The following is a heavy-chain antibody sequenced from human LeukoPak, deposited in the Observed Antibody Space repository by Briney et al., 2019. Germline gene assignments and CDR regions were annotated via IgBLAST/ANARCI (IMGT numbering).Heavy chain of an antibody. Sequence: GGPLRLSCAASGFTFSSYSMNWVRQAPGKGLEWVSYISSSSSTIYYADSVKGRFTISRDNAKNSLYLQMNSLRAEDTAVYYCARAPRYGDYYFDYWGQGTLVTVSS. CDR2: ISSSSSTI. J-gene: IGHJ4*02. CDR1: GFTFSSYS. D-gene: IGHD4-17*01. V-gene: IGHV3-48*01. CDR3: ARAPRYGDYYFDY.